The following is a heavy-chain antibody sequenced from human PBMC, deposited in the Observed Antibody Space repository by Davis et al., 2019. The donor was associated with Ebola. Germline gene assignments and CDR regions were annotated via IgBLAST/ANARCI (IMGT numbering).Heavy chain of an antibody. CDR1: GFTFSDYY. V-gene: IGHV3-11*04. CDR2: ISGSGYNI. Sequence: GGSLRLSCAASGFTFSDYYMSWIRQAPGKGLEWVSYISGSGYNIYYADSVKGRFTISRDNAKNSVYLQMNSLRAEDTAVYYCARDYSDDLYYYYYMDVWGKGTTVTVSS. CDR3: ARDYSDDLYYYYYMDV. D-gene: IGHD4-11*01. J-gene: IGHJ6*03.